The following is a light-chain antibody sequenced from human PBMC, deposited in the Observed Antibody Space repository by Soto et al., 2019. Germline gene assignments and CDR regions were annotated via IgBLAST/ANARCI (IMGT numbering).Light chain of an antibody. V-gene: IGKV1-39*01. J-gene: IGKJ5*01. CDR3: QQTYSTPIT. CDR1: QSVSTY. Sequence: DVQMTQSPASLSASVGDRVTITCRASQSVSTYLNWYQQKPGEAPKLLIYAASSLQSGVPSRFSGNSSGTDFTLTITSLQPEDFATYYCQQTYSTPITFGQGTRLGIK. CDR2: AAS.